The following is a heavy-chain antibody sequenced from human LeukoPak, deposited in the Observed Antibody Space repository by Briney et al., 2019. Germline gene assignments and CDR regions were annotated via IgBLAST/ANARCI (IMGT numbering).Heavy chain of an antibody. CDR2: ISYDGSNK. Sequence: GGSLRLSCAASGFTFSSYGMHWVRQAPGKGLGWVAVISYDGSNKYYADSVKGRFTISRDNSKNTLYLQMNSLRAEDTAVYYCAKVSSYGDYSLGYWGQGTLVTVSS. J-gene: IGHJ4*02. V-gene: IGHV3-30*18. CDR1: GFTFSSYG. D-gene: IGHD4-17*01. CDR3: AKVSSYGDYSLGY.